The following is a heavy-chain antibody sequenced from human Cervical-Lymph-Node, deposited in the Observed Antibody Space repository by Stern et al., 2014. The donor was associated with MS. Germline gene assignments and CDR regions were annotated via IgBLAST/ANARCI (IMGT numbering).Heavy chain of an antibody. CDR2: INSNGGGT. Sequence: VQLVESGAEVKRPGASVKVSCKTSGYTVTNYYIHWVRQAPGPGLEWMGWINSNGGGTYSAQKFQGRVTMTSDTSISTIYMDLTRLTSDDTAIYYCARDMSAVTTPYFDYWGLGTLVTVSS. CDR3: ARDMSAVTTPYFDY. CDR1: GYTVTNYY. V-gene: IGHV1-2*02. J-gene: IGHJ4*02. D-gene: IGHD4-17*01.